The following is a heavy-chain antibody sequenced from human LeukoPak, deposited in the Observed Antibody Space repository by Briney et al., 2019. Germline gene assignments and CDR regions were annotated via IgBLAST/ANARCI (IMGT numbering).Heavy chain of an antibody. CDR3: ARETYYDFWSGQKTFDY. CDR2: ISSSGSTI. Sequence: GGSLRLSCAASGFTFSDYYMSWIRQAPGKGLEWVSYISSSGSTIYYADSVKGRFTISRDNSKNTLYLQMNSLRAEDTAVYYCARETYYDFWSGQKTFDYWGQGTLVTVSS. V-gene: IGHV3-11*04. D-gene: IGHD3-3*01. J-gene: IGHJ4*02. CDR1: GFTFSDYY.